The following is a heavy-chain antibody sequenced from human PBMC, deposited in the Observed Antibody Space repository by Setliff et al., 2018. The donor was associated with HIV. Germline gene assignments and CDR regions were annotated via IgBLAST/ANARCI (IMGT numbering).Heavy chain of an antibody. CDR3: ARGQGPVDY. Sequence: GASVKVSCKASGYIFSHYYTHWVRQAPGQGLEWMGRISPNSGGTHYPQKFQGRVTLTSDTSVSTAYMELSGLRSDDTAVYYCARGQGPVDYWGRGTLVTVSS. CDR2: ISPNSGGT. CDR1: GYIFSHYY. J-gene: IGHJ4*02. V-gene: IGHV1-2*06.